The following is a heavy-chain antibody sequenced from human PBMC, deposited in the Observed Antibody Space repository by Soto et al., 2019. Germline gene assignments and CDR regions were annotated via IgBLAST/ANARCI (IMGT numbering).Heavy chain of an antibody. CDR2: IYPGDSDT. J-gene: IGHJ3*02. CDR3: ARHSYDYDSSGYAGDI. V-gene: IGHV5-51*01. D-gene: IGHD3-22*01. CDR1: GYSFTSYW. Sequence: GESEKISCKGPGYSFTSYWIGWVPEMPGKGMEWMGIIYPGDSDTRYSPSFQGQVTISAAKSISTACLQCSRLKASDTAMSYCARHSYDYDSSGYAGDIWGQGTMVTVSS.